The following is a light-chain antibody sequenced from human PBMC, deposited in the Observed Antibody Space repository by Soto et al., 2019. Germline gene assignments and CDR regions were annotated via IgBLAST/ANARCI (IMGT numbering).Light chain of an antibody. J-gene: IGKJ4*01. CDR3: QHRSDWPLT. CDR2: DAS. V-gene: IGKV3-11*01. CDR1: QSINYY. Sequence: EIVLTQSPPTLSLSPGERATLSCRASQSINYYLAWYQLKPGQAPRLLIYDASNRATGIPARFSGSGSGTDFTLNVSSLEPEDFAVYYCQHRSDWPLTFGGGTKVEIK.